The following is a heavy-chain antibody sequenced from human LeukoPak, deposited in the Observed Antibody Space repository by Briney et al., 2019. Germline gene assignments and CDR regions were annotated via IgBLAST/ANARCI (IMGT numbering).Heavy chain of an antibody. CDR1: GGSISSSSYY. CDR2: IYYSGST. CDR3: ARVGYDSSGYLGAFDY. Sequence: SETLSLTCTVSGGSISSSSYYWGWIRQPPGKGLEWIGSIYYSGSTYYNPSLKSRVTISVDTSKNQFSLKLSSVTAADTAVYYCARVGYDSSGYLGAFDYWGQGTLVTVSS. J-gene: IGHJ4*02. D-gene: IGHD3-22*01. V-gene: IGHV4-39*07.